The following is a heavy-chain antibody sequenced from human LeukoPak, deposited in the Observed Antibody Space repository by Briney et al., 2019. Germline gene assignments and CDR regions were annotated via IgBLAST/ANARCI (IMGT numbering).Heavy chain of an antibody. CDR3: ARLGSDCGGGNCY. CDR1: GYTFTTFG. D-gene: IGHD2-15*01. V-gene: IGHV1-18*01. Sequence: ASVKVSCKASGYTFTTFGITWVRQAPGQGLEWMGWINTYNGNTNYAQNLQGRVTMTTDTSTSTAYMELRSPTSDDTAVYYCARLGSDCGGGNCYWGQATLVTVSS. J-gene: IGHJ4*02. CDR2: INTYNGNT.